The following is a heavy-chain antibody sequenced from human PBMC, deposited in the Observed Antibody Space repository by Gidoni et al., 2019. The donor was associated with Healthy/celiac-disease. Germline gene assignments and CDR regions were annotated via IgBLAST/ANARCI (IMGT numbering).Heavy chain of an antibody. CDR1: GFTFSRYP. Sequence: EVHLVESVGGLLQPVGSLLLSCSASGFTFSRYPMHWVRQAPGKGLEYVSAISSNGGSTYYSESVKGRFTISRDNSKNTLYLQMGSLRAEDTAVYYCVKGGRRETYYYGSGMGGESDYYYMDVWGKGTTVTVSS. D-gene: IGHD3-10*01. V-gene: IGHV3-64D*09. CDR2: ISSNGGST. CDR3: VKGGRRETYYYGSGMGGESDYYYMDV. J-gene: IGHJ6*03.